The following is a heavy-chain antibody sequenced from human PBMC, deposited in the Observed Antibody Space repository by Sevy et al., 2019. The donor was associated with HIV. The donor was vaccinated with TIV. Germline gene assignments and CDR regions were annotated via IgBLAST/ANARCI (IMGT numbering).Heavy chain of an antibody. CDR1: GYTFTSYG. CDR2: VSAYNGNT. V-gene: IGHV1-18*01. D-gene: IGHD1-20*01. CDR3: AREGGNWSPSRYYGMDV. Sequence: ASVKVSCKASGYTFTSYGISWVRQAPGQGLEWMGWVSAYNGNTNYAQKLQGRVIMTTDTSTSTAYLELRSLRSDDTAVYYCAREGGNWSPSRYYGMDVWGQGTTVTVSS. J-gene: IGHJ6*02.